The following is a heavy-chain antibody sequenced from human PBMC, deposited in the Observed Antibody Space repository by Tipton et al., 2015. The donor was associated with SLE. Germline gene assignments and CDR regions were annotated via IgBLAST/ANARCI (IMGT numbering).Heavy chain of an antibody. D-gene: IGHD3-3*01. J-gene: IGHJ4*02. CDR3: ARSERTIFGVVSALDY. CDR1: GFTFSSYS. CDR2: ISSSSSYI. Sequence: SLRLSCAASGFTFSSYSMNWVRQAPGKGLEWVSSISSSSSYIYYADSVKGRFTISRDNAKNSLYLQMNSLRAEDTAVYYCARSERTIFGVVSALDYWGQGTLVTVSS. V-gene: IGHV3-21*04.